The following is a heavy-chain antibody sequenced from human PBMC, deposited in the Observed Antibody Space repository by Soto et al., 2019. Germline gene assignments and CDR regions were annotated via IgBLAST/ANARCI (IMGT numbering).Heavy chain of an antibody. CDR2: IYYSGST. D-gene: IGHD3-9*01. CDR1: GGSVSSGSYY. CDR3: ATLRYFDLYYMDV. Sequence: SETLSLTCTVSGGSVSSGSYYWSWIRQPPGKGLEWIGYIYYSGSTNYNPSLKSRVTISVDTSKNQFSLKLSSVTAADTAVYYCATLRYFDLYYMDVWGKGTTVTVSS. V-gene: IGHV4-61*01. J-gene: IGHJ6*03.